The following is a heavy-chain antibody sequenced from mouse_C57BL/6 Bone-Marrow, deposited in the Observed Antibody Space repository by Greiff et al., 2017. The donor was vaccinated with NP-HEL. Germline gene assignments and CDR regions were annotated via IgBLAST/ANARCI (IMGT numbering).Heavy chain of an antibody. CDR3: ARDGSSFLYWYFEV. CDR1: GYTFTSYG. CDR2: IYPRSGNT. D-gene: IGHD1-1*01. J-gene: IGHJ1*03. Sequence: VQLQQSGAELARPGASVKLSCKASGYTFTSYGISWVKQRTGQGLEWIGEIYPRSGNTYYNEKFKGKATLTADKSSSTAYMELRSLTSEDSAVYFCARDGSSFLYWYFEVWGTGTTVTVSS. V-gene: IGHV1-81*01.